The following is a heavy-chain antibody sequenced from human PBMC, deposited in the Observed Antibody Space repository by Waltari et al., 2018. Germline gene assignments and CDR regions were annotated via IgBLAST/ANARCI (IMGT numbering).Heavy chain of an antibody. CDR1: GGTFSSYA. Sequence: QVQLVQSGAEVKKPGSSVKVSCKASGGTFSSYAISWVRQAPGQGLEWMGGISPIFGTANYAQKFQGRVTITADESTSTAYMELSRLRSEDTAGYFWAREDYGMDVWGQGTTVTVP. V-gene: IGHV1-69*12. CDR2: ISPIFGTA. J-gene: IGHJ6*02. CDR3: AREDYGMDV.